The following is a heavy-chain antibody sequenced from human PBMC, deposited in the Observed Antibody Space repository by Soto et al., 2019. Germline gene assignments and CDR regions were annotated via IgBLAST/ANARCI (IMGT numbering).Heavy chain of an antibody. CDR1: GFTFSSYW. Sequence: EVQLVESGGGLVQPGGSLRLSCAASGFTFSSYWMHWVRQAPGKGLVWVSRINSDGSSTSYADSVKGRFTISRDNAKNTLYRQMNSLRAEDTAVYDCASDAYYDILPGYSGPHVWGQGTTVTVSS. D-gene: IGHD3-9*01. CDR2: INSDGSST. CDR3: ASDAYYDILPGYSGPHV. J-gene: IGHJ6*02. V-gene: IGHV3-74*01.